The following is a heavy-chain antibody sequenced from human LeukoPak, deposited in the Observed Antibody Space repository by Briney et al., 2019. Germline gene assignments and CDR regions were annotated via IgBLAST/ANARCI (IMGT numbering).Heavy chain of an antibody. CDR2: ISGSGGST. CDR1: GFTFSSYA. Sequence: GGSLRLSCAASGFTFSSYAMSWVRQAPGKGLEWVSAISGSGGSTYYADSVKGRFTISRDNSKNTLYLQMNSLRAEDTAVYYCAKDTSYCGGDCYSPFDYWGQGTLVTVSS. V-gene: IGHV3-23*01. CDR3: AKDTSYCGGDCYSPFDY. J-gene: IGHJ4*02. D-gene: IGHD2-21*02.